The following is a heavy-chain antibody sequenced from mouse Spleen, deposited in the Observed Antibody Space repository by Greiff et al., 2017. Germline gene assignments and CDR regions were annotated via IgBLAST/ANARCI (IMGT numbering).Heavy chain of an antibody. CDR3: ALLDSSGPRFAY. CDR2: INPYNGGT. D-gene: IGHD3-2*02. J-gene: IGHJ3*01. CDR1: GYTFTDYY. Sequence: EVQLQESGPVLVKPGASVKMSCKASGYTFTDYYMNWVKQSHGKSLEWIGVINPYNGGTSYNQKFKGKATLTVDKSSSTAYMELNSLTSEDSAVYYCALLDSSGPRFAYWGQGTLVTVSA. V-gene: IGHV1-19*01.